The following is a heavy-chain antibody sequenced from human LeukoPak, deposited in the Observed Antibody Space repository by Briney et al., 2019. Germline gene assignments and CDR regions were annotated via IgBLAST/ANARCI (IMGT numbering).Heavy chain of an antibody. CDR2: ISYDGGNK. V-gene: IGHV3-33*05. D-gene: IGHD3-9*01. CDR1: GLSLSTYA. J-gene: IGHJ3*02. CDR3: ARNSFDWLSSGAFDI. Sequence: GRSLRLSCAASGLSLSTYAIHWVRQAPGKGLEWVAVISYDGGNKYYADSVKGRFTISRDNSKDTLYLQMNSLRAEDTAVYYCARNSFDWLSSGAFDIWGQGTMVTVSS.